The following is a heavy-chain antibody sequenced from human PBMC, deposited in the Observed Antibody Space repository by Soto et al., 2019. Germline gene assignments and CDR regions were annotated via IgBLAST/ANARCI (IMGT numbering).Heavy chain of an antibody. V-gene: IGHV3-30*04. D-gene: IGHD6-19*01. CDR3: ARDPSPYTSGWYGVDF. J-gene: IGHJ4*01. CDR2: ISYDGTNK. Sequence: GWSLRLSCAASGFMFSAYAMLWVRQAPGKGLEWVAAISYDGTNKYYADSVKGRFTISRDNSKNTLFLQMNSLRAEDTAVYYCARDPSPYTSGWYGVDFWGHGTLVTVS. CDR1: GFMFSAYA.